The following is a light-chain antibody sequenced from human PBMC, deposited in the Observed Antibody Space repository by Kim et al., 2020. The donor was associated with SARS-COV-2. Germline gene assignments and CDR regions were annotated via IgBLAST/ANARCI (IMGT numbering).Light chain of an antibody. Sequence: ASVGDRVTITCRASKSISSYLNWYQQKPGKAPKLLIYAASSLQSGVPSRFSGSGSGTDFTLTISRLQPEDFATYYCQQSYSTPRTFGQGTKVDIK. V-gene: IGKV1-39*01. CDR2: AAS. CDR3: QQSYSTPRT. CDR1: KSISSY. J-gene: IGKJ1*01.